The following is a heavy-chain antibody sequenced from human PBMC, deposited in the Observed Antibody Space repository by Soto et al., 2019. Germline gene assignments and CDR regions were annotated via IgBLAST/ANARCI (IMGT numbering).Heavy chain of an antibody. Sequence: GSLRLSCSASGFTFSSYAMHWVRQAPGKGLEYVSAISSNGGSTYYADSVKGRFTISRDNSKNTLYLQMSSLRAEDTAVYYCVKGNYDIFDWFGGPWGQGTLVTVPQ. D-gene: IGHD3-9*01. CDR2: ISSNGGST. J-gene: IGHJ5*02. CDR1: GFTFSSYA. V-gene: IGHV3-64D*06. CDR3: VKGNYDIFDWFGGP.